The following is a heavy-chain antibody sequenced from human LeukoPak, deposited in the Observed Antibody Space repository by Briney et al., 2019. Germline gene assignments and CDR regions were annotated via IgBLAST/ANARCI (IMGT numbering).Heavy chain of an antibody. CDR2: IRSKTYGGTT. CDR3: SRDGLDYYGSGSYRGFDC. Sequence: GGSLRLSCTASGFTFGDYAMSWFRQTPGKGLEWVSFIRSKTYGGTTEYAASVKGRFTISRDDSKSIAYLQIHSLKSEDTAVYYCSRDGLDYYGSGSYRGFDCWGQGTLVTVSS. J-gene: IGHJ4*02. V-gene: IGHV3-49*03. D-gene: IGHD3-10*01. CDR1: GFTFGDYA.